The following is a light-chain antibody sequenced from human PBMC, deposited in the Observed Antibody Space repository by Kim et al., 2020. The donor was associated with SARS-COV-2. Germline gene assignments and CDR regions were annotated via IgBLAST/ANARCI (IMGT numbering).Light chain of an antibody. CDR2: AAS. CDR1: QSISSH. Sequence: ASVGDRVTITCRTTQSISSHLNWYQQKPVRAPKLLISAASTLQGGVTSRFSGSGSETDFTLTISSLQPEDFATYFCQQSYITPFTFGPGTKVDIK. CDR3: QQSYITPFT. V-gene: IGKV1-39*01. J-gene: IGKJ3*01.